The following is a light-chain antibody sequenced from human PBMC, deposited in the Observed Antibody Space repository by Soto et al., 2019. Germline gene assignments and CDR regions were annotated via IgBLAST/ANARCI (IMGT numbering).Light chain of an antibody. CDR3: QQYVSSVT. J-gene: IGKJ1*01. CDR1: QSVDSSF. V-gene: IGKV3-20*01. CDR2: GAS. Sequence: EIVLTQSPGSLSLSPGERATLSCRASQSVDSSFFAWYQKKPGQAPRLLIYGASKRATGIPVRFSGSGSGTDFTLTISSLEPEDFAVYYCQQYVSSVTFGQGTKVEIK.